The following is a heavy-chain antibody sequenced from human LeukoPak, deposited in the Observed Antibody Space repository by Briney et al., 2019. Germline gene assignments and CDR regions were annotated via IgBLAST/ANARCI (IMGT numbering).Heavy chain of an antibody. Sequence: HTGGSLRLSCAASGFTVNNNYMTWVRQAPGKGLEWVAVISYDGSNKYYADSVKGRFTISRDNSKNTLYLQMNSLRAEDTAVYYCARGQWLDPVDYWGQGTLVTVSS. J-gene: IGHJ4*02. CDR3: ARGQWLDPVDY. CDR2: ISYDGSNK. CDR1: GFTVNNNY. D-gene: IGHD6-19*01. V-gene: IGHV3-30-3*01.